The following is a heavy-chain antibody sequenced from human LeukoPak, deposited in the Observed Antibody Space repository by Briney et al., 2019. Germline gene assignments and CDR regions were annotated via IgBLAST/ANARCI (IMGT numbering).Heavy chain of an antibody. Sequence: GGSLRLSCAASGFTFSDYYMSWIRQAPGKGLEWVSSISSSSSYIYYADSVKGRFTISRDNAKNSLYLQMNSLRAEDTAVYYCARLGYCSSTSCYTTTGAIAAAADSWGQGTLVTVSS. V-gene: IGHV3-11*06. CDR3: ARLGYCSSTSCYTTTGAIAAAADS. J-gene: IGHJ4*02. CDR2: ISSSSSYI. CDR1: GFTFSDYY. D-gene: IGHD2-2*02.